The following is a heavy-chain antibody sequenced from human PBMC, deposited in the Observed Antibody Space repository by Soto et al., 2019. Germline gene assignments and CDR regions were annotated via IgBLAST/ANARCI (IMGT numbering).Heavy chain of an antibody. D-gene: IGHD2-15*01. CDR3: AAVHPSLPTWLVP. Sequence: SDSLSRTCTVSGGSISSGDYYWSRIRKAPGKALVWIGYIFFSGSTYYNPSLNGLVIISVDTFKNQFFLPLSSVTAAVPAVYCCAAVHPSLPTWLVPGCQGTLVTVFS. V-gene: IGHV4-30-4*02. CDR1: GGSISSGDYY. CDR2: IFFSGST. J-gene: IGHJ5*02.